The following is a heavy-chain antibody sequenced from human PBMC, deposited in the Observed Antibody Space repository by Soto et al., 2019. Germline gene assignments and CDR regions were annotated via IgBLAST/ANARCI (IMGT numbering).Heavy chain of an antibody. Sequence: ASVKVSCKASGYTFTGYAMHWVRQAPGQRLEWMGWINAGNGNTKYSQEFQGRVTITRDTSASTAYMELSSLRSEDTAVYYCARDRGIILRYFDWLLSDGMDVWGQGTTVTVSS. V-gene: IGHV1-3*01. D-gene: IGHD3-9*01. CDR2: INAGNGNT. CDR1: GYTFTGYA. J-gene: IGHJ6*02. CDR3: ARDRGIILRYFDWLLSDGMDV.